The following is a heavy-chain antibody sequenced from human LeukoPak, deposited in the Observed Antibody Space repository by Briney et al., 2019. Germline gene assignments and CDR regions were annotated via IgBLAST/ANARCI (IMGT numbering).Heavy chain of an antibody. CDR1: GFTFTSSA. CDR3: ARRVLRSYYMDV. J-gene: IGHJ6*03. Sequence: SVKVSCKASGFTFTSSAVEWVRQARGQRLEWIGWFVVGSGNTNYAQKFQERVTITRDMSTSTAYMELSSLRAEDTAVYYCARRVLRSYYMDVWGKGTTVTVSS. D-gene: IGHD4-17*01. CDR2: FVVGSGNT. V-gene: IGHV1-58*01.